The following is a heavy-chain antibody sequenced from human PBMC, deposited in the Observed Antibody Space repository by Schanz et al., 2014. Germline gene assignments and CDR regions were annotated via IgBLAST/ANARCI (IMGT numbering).Heavy chain of an antibody. CDR1: GFTFSSYW. J-gene: IGHJ3*02. CDR2: IRQDGSES. Sequence: EVQLVESGGGLVQPGGSLRLSCAASGFTFSSYWMSWVRQAPGKGLEWVANIRQDGSESYYGDSVKGRFTISRDNSKNTLSLQMNSLRAEDTAVYYCAREEGYGYGPGAFDIWGQGTMVTVSS. D-gene: IGHD5-18*01. CDR3: AREEGYGYGPGAFDI. V-gene: IGHV3-7*01.